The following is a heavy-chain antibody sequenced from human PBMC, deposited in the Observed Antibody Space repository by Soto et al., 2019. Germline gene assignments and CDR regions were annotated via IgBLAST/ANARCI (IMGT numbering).Heavy chain of an antibody. CDR3: AGDSYCGGDCPDWFDP. D-gene: IGHD2-21*02. Sequence: QVQLVESGGGVVQPGRSLRLSCAASGFTFSSYGMHWVRQAPGKGLEWVAVIWYDGSNKYYADSVKGRFTISRDNSKNTLYLQMNSLRAEDTAVYYCAGDSYCGGDCPDWFDPWGQGTLVTVSS. J-gene: IGHJ5*02. CDR1: GFTFSSYG. V-gene: IGHV3-33*01. CDR2: IWYDGSNK.